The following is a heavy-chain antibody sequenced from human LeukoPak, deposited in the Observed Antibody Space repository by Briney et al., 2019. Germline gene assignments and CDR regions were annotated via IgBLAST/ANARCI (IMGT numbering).Heavy chain of an antibody. V-gene: IGHV4-34*01. CDR2: INHSGST. D-gene: IGHD1-14*01. CDR3: ARGPIARLYGTLDY. Sequence: SETLSLTCAVYGGSFSGYYWSWIRQPPGKGLEWIGGINHSGSTNYNPSLKSRVTISVDTSKNQFSLKLSSVTAADTAVYYCARGPIARLYGTLDYWGQGTLVTVSS. CDR1: GGSFSGYY. J-gene: IGHJ4*02.